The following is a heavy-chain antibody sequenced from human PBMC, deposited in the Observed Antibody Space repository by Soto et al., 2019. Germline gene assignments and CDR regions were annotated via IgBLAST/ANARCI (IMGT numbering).Heavy chain of an antibody. Sequence: LSLTCFVSGYFIGAGGYYWSWIRHHPGKGLEWIGSFYSSGSIIYNPSLRSRVSITGDMSTNQFSMSLTSVTAADTARYYCARMYSSGSGWFHPWGQGTLVTVSS. V-gene: IGHV4-31*03. CDR3: ARMYSSGSGWFHP. J-gene: IGHJ5*02. D-gene: IGHD6-19*01. CDR2: FYSSGSI. CDR1: GYFIGAGGYY.